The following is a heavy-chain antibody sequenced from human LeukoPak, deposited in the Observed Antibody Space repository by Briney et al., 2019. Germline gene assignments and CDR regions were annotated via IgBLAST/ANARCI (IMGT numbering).Heavy chain of an antibody. J-gene: IGHJ5*02. CDR3: ARALGNYYYGSGSPYRFDP. D-gene: IGHD3-10*01. Sequence: PSETLSLTCTVSGGSISSSSYYWSWIRQPPGKGLEWIGYIYYSGSTNYNPSLKSRVTISVDTSRNQFSLKLSSVTAADTAVYYCARALGNYYYGSGSPYRFDPWGQGTLVTVSS. CDR2: IYYSGST. CDR1: GGSISSSSYY. V-gene: IGHV4-61*01.